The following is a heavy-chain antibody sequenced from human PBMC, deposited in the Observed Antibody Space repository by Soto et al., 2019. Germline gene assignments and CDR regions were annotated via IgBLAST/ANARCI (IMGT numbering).Heavy chain of an antibody. Sequence: GGSLRLSCAASGFSFSNYNMNWVRQAPGKGLEWVSYISSSSSYIYYADPVKGRFTISRDNAKNSLYLQMNSLRAEDTALYYCARSGSCSGSSCYSDYWGLGTLVTVSS. V-gene: IGHV3-21*01. D-gene: IGHD2-15*01. J-gene: IGHJ4*02. CDR2: ISSSSSYI. CDR3: ARSGSCSGSSCYSDY. CDR1: GFSFSNYN.